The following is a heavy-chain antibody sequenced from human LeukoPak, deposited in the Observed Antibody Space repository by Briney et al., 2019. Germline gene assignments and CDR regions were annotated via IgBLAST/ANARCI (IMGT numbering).Heavy chain of an antibody. V-gene: IGHV4-34*01. CDR3: ARGTGYDFWSGYTKDYYYMDV. J-gene: IGHJ6*03. Sequence: SETLSLTCAVYGGSFSGYYWSWIRQPPGKGLEWIGEINHSGSTNYNPSLKSRVTISVDTSKNQFSLKLSSVTAADTAVYYCARGTGYDFWSGYTKDYYYMDVWGKGTTVTVSS. CDR2: INHSGST. CDR1: GGSFSGYY. D-gene: IGHD3-3*01.